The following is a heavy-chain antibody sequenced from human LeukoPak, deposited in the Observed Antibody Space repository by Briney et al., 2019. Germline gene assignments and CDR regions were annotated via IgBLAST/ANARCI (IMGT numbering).Heavy chain of an antibody. J-gene: IGHJ3*02. CDR2: IYRDGTT. D-gene: IGHD2-15*01. CDR1: GFTVSSSY. CDR3: ARNKRMTPNDAFDI. Sequence: GGSLRLYCAASGFTVSSSYMNWVRQVPGKGLEWVSVIYRDGTTYYADSVKGRFTISRDNSKNTLYLQMNSLRAEDTAMYYCARNKRMTPNDAFDIWGQGTVVTVSS. V-gene: IGHV3-53*01.